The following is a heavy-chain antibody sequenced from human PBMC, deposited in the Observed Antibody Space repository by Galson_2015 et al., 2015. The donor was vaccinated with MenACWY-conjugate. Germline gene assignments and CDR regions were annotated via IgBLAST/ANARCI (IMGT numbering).Heavy chain of an antibody. CDR2: IKQDGSEK. J-gene: IGHJ6*02. D-gene: IGHD5-18*01. Sequence: SLRLSCAASGFTFSSYWMSWVRQAPGKGLEWVANIKQDGSEKYYVDSVKGRFTISRDNAKNSLYLQMNSLRAEDTAVYYCASLIADTAMVGYGMDVWGQGTTVPVSS. CDR3: ASLIADTAMVGYGMDV. V-gene: IGHV3-7*03. CDR1: GFTFSSYW.